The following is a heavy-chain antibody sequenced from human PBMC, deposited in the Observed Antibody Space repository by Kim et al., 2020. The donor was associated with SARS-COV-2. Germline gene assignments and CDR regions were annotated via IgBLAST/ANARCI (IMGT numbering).Heavy chain of an antibody. Sequence: GGSLRLSCAASGFTFSSYAMSWVRQAPGKGLEWVSAISGSGGSTYYADSVKGRFTISRDNSKNTLYLQMNSLRAEDTAVYYCAKDLNRIGYSLGPSWYFDLWGRGTLVTVSS. J-gene: IGHJ2*01. V-gene: IGHV3-23*01. D-gene: IGHD5-18*01. CDR1: GFTFSSYA. CDR3: AKDLNRIGYSLGPSWYFDL. CDR2: ISGSGGST.